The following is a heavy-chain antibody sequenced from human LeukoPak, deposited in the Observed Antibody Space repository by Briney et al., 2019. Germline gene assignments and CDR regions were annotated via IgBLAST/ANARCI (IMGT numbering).Heavy chain of an antibody. D-gene: IGHD5-24*01. Sequence: GESLKISCKASGYNFATYWIGWVRQMPGKGLEWMGTIYPGDSDTRYSPTFQGLVTISADKSISTAYLQWSSLKASDTAIYYCARLKGGQLTYFDYWGQGTLVTVSS. CDR2: IYPGDSDT. J-gene: IGHJ4*02. CDR3: ARLKGGQLTYFDY. V-gene: IGHV5-51*01. CDR1: GYNFATYW.